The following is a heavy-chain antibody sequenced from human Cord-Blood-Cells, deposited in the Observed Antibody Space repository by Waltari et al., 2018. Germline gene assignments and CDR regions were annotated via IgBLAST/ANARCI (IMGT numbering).Heavy chain of an antibody. V-gene: IGHV3-30*03. J-gene: IGHJ4*02. CDR3: ARGGDYDY. Sequence: QVQLVESGGGVVQHGRSLRLSCAASGFTFSSYGMHWVRRAPGKGLEWVAVISYDGSNKYDADSVNGRFTISRDNSKNTLYLQINSLRAEDTAVYYCARGGDYDYWGQGTLVTVSS. CDR2: ISYDGSNK. CDR1: GFTFSSYG.